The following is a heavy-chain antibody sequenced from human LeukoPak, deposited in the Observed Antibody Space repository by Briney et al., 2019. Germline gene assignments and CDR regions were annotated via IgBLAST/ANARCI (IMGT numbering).Heavy chain of an antibody. D-gene: IGHD3-22*01. CDR3: ARHVVAVGFDY. V-gene: IGHV3-7*01. CDR2: IKQDGSEK. CDR1: GITLSSYW. J-gene: IGHJ4*02. Sequence: GGSLRLSCAASGITLSSYWMSWVRQAPGKGGEGVAKIKQDGSEKYYVDSVKGRFTISRDNAKNSLYLQMNSLRAEDTAVYYCARHVVAVGFDYWGQGTLVTVSS.